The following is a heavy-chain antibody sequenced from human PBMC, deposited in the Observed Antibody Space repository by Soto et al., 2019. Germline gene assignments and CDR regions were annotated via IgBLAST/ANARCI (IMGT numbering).Heavy chain of an antibody. CDR1: GGTFSRYT. J-gene: IGHJ6*02. D-gene: IGHD2-15*01. CDR3: ASHFTGVLVLGTSTPGGDNYGWDV. Sequence: QVQLVQSGAEVKKPGSSVKVSCKASGGTFSRYTFTWVRQAPGQGLEWMGRIIPIVDIPNYAQNFQGRVTITAEKTTSTAYMELSSLASDDTAVYYCASHFTGVLVLGTSTPGGDNYGWDVWGQGTTVSVS. CDR2: IIPIVDIP. V-gene: IGHV1-69*02.